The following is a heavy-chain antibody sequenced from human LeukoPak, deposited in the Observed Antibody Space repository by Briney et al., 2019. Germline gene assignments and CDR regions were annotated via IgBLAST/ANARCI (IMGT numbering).Heavy chain of an antibody. V-gene: IGHV4-34*01. CDR3: ARGPPQLRYFDWLLSNDAFDI. J-gene: IGHJ3*02. Sequence: SETLSLTCAVYGGSFSGYYWSWIRQPPGKGLGWVGEINHSGSTNYNPSLKSRVTISVDTSKNQFSLKLSSVTAADTAVYYCARGPPQLRYFDWLLSNDAFDIWGQGTMVTVSS. CDR1: GGSFSGYY. CDR2: INHSGST. D-gene: IGHD3-9*01.